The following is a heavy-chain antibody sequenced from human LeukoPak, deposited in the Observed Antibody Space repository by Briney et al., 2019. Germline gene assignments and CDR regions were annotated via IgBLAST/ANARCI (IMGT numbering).Heavy chain of an antibody. V-gene: IGHV3-7*01. D-gene: IGHD2-21*01. Sequence: GGSLRLSCAASGFTFSSYWMSWVRQAPGKGLEWVANIKQDGSEKYYVDSVKGRFTISRDNAKNSLYLQMSSLRAEDTAVYYCAREVWRYSLAGGYYGMDVWGQGTTVTVSS. CDR1: GFTFSSYW. CDR3: AREVWRYSLAGGYYGMDV. J-gene: IGHJ6*02. CDR2: IKQDGSEK.